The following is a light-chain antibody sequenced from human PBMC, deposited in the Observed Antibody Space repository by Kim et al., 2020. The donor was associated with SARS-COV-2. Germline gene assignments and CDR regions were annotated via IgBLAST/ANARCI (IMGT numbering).Light chain of an antibody. V-gene: IGKV4-1*01. CDR1: QNILSSSNDKNY. CDR3: QQYYASPQT. Sequence: DIVMTQSPDSLAVSLGERATINCSSSQNILSSSNDKNYLAWYQHKPGQPPKMLFYWASTRESGVPVRFSGSGSGTDFTLTISSLQTEDAAVYYCQQYYASPQTFGPGTKVDIK. J-gene: IGKJ1*01. CDR2: WAS.